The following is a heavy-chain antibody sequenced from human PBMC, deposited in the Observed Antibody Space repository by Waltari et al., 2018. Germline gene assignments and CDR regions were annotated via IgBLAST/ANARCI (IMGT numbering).Heavy chain of an antibody. D-gene: IGHD6-19*01. CDR3: AKTAVAGLRLSDY. J-gene: IGHJ4*02. Sequence: QVQLQESGPGLVKPSQTLSLTCTVSGGSISSGGYYWSWIRQPPGKGLEWVGYIYYGVSTYYHPSLKSRVTISLDTSNNQFSLKLSSVTAAVTAVYYCAKTAVAGLRLSDYWGQGTLVTVSS. CDR1: GGSISSGGYY. V-gene: IGHV4-30-4*08. CDR2: IYYGVST.